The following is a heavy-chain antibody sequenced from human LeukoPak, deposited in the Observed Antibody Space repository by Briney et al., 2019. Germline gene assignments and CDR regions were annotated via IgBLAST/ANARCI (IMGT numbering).Heavy chain of an antibody. D-gene: IGHD2-2*01. Sequence: PGGSLRLSCAASGFTFSSYAVSLVRQAPGKGLEWVSTITSSGGSTYYADSVKGRFTISRDNSKNTLYLQMNSLRAEDTAVYYCAKDHPDCRGTSCLLFDCWGQGTLVTVSP. CDR3: AKDHPDCRGTSCLLFDC. V-gene: IGHV3-23*01. CDR2: ITSSGGST. J-gene: IGHJ4*02. CDR1: GFTFSSYA.